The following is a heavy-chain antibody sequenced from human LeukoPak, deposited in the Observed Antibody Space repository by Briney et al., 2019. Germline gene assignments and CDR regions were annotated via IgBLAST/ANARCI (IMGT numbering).Heavy chain of an antibody. CDR2: INHNGNVN. J-gene: IGHJ4*02. V-gene: IGHV3-7*01. Sequence: GGSLRLSCAASGFTFSSYWMNWARQAPGKGLEWVASINHNGNVNYYVDSVKGRFTISRDNAKNSLYLQMDSLRDEDTAVYYCACARTGGAYFDYWGQGTLVTVSS. CDR3: ACARTGGAYFDY. D-gene: IGHD1-1*01. CDR1: GFTFSSYW.